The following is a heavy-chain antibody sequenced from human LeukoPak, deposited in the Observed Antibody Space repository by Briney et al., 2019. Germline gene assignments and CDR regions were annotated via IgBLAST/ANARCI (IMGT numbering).Heavy chain of an antibody. J-gene: IGHJ4*02. CDR2: IYTSGTT. Sequence: GGSLRLSCAASGFTVSSNYMNWVRQAPGKGLEWVSVIYTSGTTYYADSVKGRFTISRDDSKNTLYLQMNSLRAEDTAVYYCAARECPGGYFDYWGQGILVTVSS. D-gene: IGHD2-2*01. CDR1: GFTVSSNY. V-gene: IGHV3-53*01. CDR3: AARECPGGYFDY.